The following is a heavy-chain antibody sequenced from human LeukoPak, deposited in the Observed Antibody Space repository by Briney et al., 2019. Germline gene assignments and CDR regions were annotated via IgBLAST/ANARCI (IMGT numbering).Heavy chain of an antibody. V-gene: IGHV3-30*18. CDR3: AKDRMVRGVRSWFDP. Sequence: GRSLRLSCAASGFTFSTFVMHWVRQAPGKGLEWVAVISYDGSDKSYADSVKGRFTVSRDNSKNTLYLQMNSLRAEDTAVYYCAKDRMVRGVRSWFDPWGQGTLVTVSS. CDR2: ISYDGSDK. D-gene: IGHD3-10*01. J-gene: IGHJ5*02. CDR1: GFTFSTFV.